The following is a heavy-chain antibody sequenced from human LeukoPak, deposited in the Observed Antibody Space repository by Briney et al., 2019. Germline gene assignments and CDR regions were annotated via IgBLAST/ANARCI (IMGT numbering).Heavy chain of an antibody. CDR2: IYYSGST. V-gene: IGHV4-59*01. CDR3: ARSADCSSTSCSLPRY. Sequence: SETLSLTCTVSGGSISNYYWSWIRQPAGKGLEWIGYIYYSGSTNYNPSLKSRVTISVDTSKNQFSLKLSSVTAADTAVYYCARSADCSSTSCSLPRYWGQGTLVTVSS. J-gene: IGHJ4*02. CDR1: GGSISNYY. D-gene: IGHD2-2*01.